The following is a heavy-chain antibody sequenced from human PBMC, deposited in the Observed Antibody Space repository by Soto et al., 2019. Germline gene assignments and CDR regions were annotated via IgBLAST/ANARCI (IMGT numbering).Heavy chain of an antibody. CDR1: GYTFTSYG. J-gene: IGHJ6*02. CDR3: ARSGEIAQQQEYGMDV. V-gene: IGHV1-18*01. Sequence: QVQLVQSGVEVKKPGASVKVSCKASGYTFTSYGISWVRQAPGQGLEWMGWISAYNDYTNYAQTLQGRVTMTTDTPTSTAYLELGGLRCDDTAVSYCARSGEIAQQQEYGMDVWGQGTTVIVSS. D-gene: IGHD6-13*01. CDR2: ISAYNDYT.